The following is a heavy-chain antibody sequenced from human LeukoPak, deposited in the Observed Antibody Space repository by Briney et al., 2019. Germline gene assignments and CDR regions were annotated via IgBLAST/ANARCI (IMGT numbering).Heavy chain of an antibody. CDR2: INSSGST. CDR3: ARVTIPAAGHAFDI. V-gene: IGHV4-61*02. Sequence: PSQTLSLTCTVSDGSISSNSYYWSWIRQPAGKGLEWIGRINSSGSTNYNPSLKSRVPISIDTSRNQFSLKLTSVTAADTDVYYCARVTIPAAGHAFDIWGQGTMVTVSS. D-gene: IGHD6-13*01. J-gene: IGHJ3*02. CDR1: DGSISSNSYY.